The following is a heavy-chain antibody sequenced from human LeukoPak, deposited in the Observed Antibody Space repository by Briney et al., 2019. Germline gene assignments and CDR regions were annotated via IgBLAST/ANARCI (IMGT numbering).Heavy chain of an antibody. D-gene: IGHD6-25*01. CDR2: IGTAGDT. CDR1: GFTFSSYD. CDR3: ARVSPKRRYYGMDV. Sequence: GGSLRLSCAASGFTFSSYDMHWGRQATGKGLEWVSAIGTAGDTYYPGSVKGRFTISRENAKNSLYLQMNSLRAGDTAVYYCARVSPKRRYYGMDVWGQGTTVTVSS. J-gene: IGHJ6*02. V-gene: IGHV3-13*01.